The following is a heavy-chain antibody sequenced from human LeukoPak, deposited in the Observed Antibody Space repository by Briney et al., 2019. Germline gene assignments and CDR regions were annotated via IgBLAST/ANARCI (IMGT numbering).Heavy chain of an antibody. J-gene: IGHJ4*02. V-gene: IGHV3-33*06. D-gene: IGHD5-18*01. CDR2: IWCDGSNK. CDR1: GFTFSSYG. CDR3: AKDAAMVYFDY. Sequence: GGSLRLSCAASGFTFSSYGMHWVRQAPGKGLEWVAVIWCDGSNKYYADSVKGRFTISRDNSKNTLYLQMNSLRAEDTAVYYCAKDAAMVYFDYWGQGTLVTVSS.